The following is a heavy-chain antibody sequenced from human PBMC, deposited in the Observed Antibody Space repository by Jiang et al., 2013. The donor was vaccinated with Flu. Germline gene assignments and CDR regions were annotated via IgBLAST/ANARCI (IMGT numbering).Heavy chain of an antibody. J-gene: IGHJ3*02. CDR3: ARLSPLEFGGAFDI. V-gene: IGHV4-31*03. CDR2: IYYSGRH. CDR1: GGSISSGGYY. D-gene: IGHD3-10*01. Sequence: TLSLTCTVSGGSISSGGYYWRLDPPAPTGRGLEWIGYIYYSGRHLLQPSLKSRVTISVDTSKNQFSLKLSSVTAADTAVYYCARLSPLEFGGAFDIWGQGTMVTVSS.